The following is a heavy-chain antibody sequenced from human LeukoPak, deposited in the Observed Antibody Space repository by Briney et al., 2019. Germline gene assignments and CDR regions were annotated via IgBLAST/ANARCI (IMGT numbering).Heavy chain of an antibody. CDR1: GFTFSSYE. D-gene: IGHD2/OR15-2a*01. CDR3: ARIGTTTRGPAGLDV. J-gene: IGHJ6*02. CDR2: IASGGGANR. Sequence: GRSLRLSCAASGFTFSSYEMNWVRQAPGKGLEWVSYIASGGGANRFYSESVKGRFTISRDNAKNSLYLHMNSLRAEDTGVYYCARIGTTTRGPAGLDVWGQGTTVTVSS. V-gene: IGHV3-48*03.